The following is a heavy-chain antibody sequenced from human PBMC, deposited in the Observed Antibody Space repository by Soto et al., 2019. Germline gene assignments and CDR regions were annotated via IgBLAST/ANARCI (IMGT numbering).Heavy chain of an antibody. CDR2: LHQGGRT. D-gene: IGHD6-19*01. V-gene: IGHV4-4*02. J-gene: IGHJ4*02. CDR3: TKNSACALDY. CDR1: RYSINNNNW. Sequence: SETLSLTCDVSRYSINNNNWWSWVRQPPGGGLEWIGELHQGGRTTYNPSLESRVTFSVDISMNQFFLNLSSLTAADTAVYYCTKNSACALDYWGQGTLVTASS.